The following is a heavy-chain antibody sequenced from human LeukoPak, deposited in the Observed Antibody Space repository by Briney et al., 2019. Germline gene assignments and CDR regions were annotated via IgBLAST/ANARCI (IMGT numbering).Heavy chain of an antibody. CDR1: GGSISSYY. V-gene: IGHV4-59*08. CDR3: ARHLDYYDSSGYYGIWYFDL. J-gene: IGHJ2*01. CDR2: IYYSGST. D-gene: IGHD3-22*01. Sequence: SETLSLTCTASGGSISSYYWSWIRQPPGKGLEWIGYIYYSGSTNYNPSLKSRVTISVDTSKNQFSLKLSSVTAADTAVYYCARHLDYYDSSGYYGIWYFDLWGRGTLVTVSS.